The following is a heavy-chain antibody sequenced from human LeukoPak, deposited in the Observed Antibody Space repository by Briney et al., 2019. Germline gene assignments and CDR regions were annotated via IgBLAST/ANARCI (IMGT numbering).Heavy chain of an antibody. Sequence: GSLRPSRAGPGLILQKLRMHWVRQAPGEGVVWVPRINTDGSTTTYADSVKGRFTISRDNAKNTLYLQMNSLRAGDTAVYYCARSSGGSGYSPTHCWGQGTLVTVSS. CDR3: ARSSGGSGYSPTHC. CDR1: GLILQKLR. D-gene: IGHD3-22*01. J-gene: IGHJ4*02. CDR2: INTDGSTT. V-gene: IGHV3-74*01.